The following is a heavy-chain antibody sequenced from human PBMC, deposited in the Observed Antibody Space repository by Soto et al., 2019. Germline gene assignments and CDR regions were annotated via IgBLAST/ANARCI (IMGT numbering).Heavy chain of an antibody. CDR3: CASPRRIYGNYYYYYKDV. CDR1: GVTFSDYY. CDR2: ISSSGSTI. D-gene: IGHD2-21*01. J-gene: IGHJ6*03. Sequence: GGCLRLSCAASGVTFSDYYMSWIRQAPGKGLEWVSYISSSGSTIYYADSVKGRFTISRDNAKNSLYLQMNSLRAEDTAVYYYCASPRRIYGNYYYYYKDVWGEGSTVSVSS. V-gene: IGHV3-11*01.